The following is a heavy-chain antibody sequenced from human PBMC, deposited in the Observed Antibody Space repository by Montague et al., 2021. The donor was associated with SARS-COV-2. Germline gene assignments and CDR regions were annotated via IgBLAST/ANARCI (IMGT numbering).Heavy chain of an antibody. D-gene: IGHD4-11*01. CDR2: ISYSGXT. CDR1: GDSITSGGYF. J-gene: IGHJ4*02. V-gene: IGHV4-31*03. Sequence: TLSLTCTVSGDSITSGGYFWNWIRQHPGKGLEYIGAISYSGXTXYXXXXTXGVSISMDTSKNAFSLSLHSVTAADTAVYFCAASGRRGYSNPFHHCGRGSLVTVSS. CDR3: AASGRRGYSNPFHH.